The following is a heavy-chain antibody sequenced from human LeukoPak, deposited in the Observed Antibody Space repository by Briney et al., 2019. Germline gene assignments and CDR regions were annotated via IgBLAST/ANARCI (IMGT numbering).Heavy chain of an antibody. V-gene: IGHV1-18*01. CDR1: GYTFTSYG. D-gene: IGHD6-13*01. Sequence: ASVKVSCKASGYTFTSYGISWVRQAPGQGLEWMGWISAYNGNTNYAQKLQGRVTMTTDTSTSTAYMELRSLRSEDTAVYYCARDLWQQLVLDYWGQGTLVTVSS. CDR2: ISAYNGNT. CDR3: ARDLWQQLVLDY. J-gene: IGHJ4*02.